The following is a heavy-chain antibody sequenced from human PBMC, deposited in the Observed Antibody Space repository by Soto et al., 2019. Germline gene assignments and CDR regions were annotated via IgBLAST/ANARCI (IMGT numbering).Heavy chain of an antibody. D-gene: IGHD3-22*01. J-gene: IGHJ5*02. Sequence: SETLSLTCAVSGYSISSGYYWGWLRQPPGKGLEWIGSTYHGGSTYYNPSLNSRVTLSIDMTNNHVSLILNSVTAADTAVYYCARVGPWVPYYYDSSPYTLENWFDPWGQGTLVTVS. V-gene: IGHV4-38-2*01. CDR1: GYSISSGYY. CDR3: ARVGPWVPYYYDSSPYTLENWFDP. CDR2: TYHGGST.